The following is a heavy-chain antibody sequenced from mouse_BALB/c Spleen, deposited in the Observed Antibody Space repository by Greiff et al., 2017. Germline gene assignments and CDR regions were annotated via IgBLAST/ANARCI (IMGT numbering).Heavy chain of an antibody. CDR3: ASKIKGLAY. D-gene: IGHD2-4*01. CDR1: GFNIKDYY. CDR2: IDPENGNT. V-gene: IGHV14-1*02. Sequence: VQLQQSGAELVRPGPLVTLSCTASGFNIKDYYMHWVKQRPEQGLEWLGLIDPENGNTIYDPKFQGKASIKADTSSNTAYMKISRLTSEDTADYYGASKIKGLAYWGQGTVVTVSA. J-gene: IGHJ3*01.